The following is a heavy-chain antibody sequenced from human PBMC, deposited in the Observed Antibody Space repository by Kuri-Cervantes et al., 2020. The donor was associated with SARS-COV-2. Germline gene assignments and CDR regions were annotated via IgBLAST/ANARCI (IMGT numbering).Heavy chain of an antibody. Sequence: ESLKISCTISGGSISSYYWRWIRQPPGKGLEWIGYNYYSGSSNYNPSLKGRVTISVDTSKNHFSLKLRSLNAADTAVYYCARGGTYYNSGSSFDYCGQGTLVTVSS. V-gene: IGHV4-59*01. CDR1: GGSISSYY. J-gene: IGHJ4*02. CDR3: ARGGTYYNSGSSFDY. CDR2: NYYSGSS. D-gene: IGHD3-10*01.